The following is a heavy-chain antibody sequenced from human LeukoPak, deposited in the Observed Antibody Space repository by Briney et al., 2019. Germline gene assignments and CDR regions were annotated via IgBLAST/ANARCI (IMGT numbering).Heavy chain of an antibody. V-gene: IGHV3-21*01. D-gene: IGHD1-26*01. Sequence: GGSLRLSCAASGFTFSSYSMNWVRQAPGKGLEWVSSISSSSSYIYYADSVKGRFTISRDNAKNSLYLQMNSLRAEDTAVYYCARVGYSGSYFGFGDYWGQGTLVTVSS. CDR3: ARVGYSGSYFGFGDY. CDR2: ISSSSSYI. J-gene: IGHJ4*02. CDR1: GFTFSSYS.